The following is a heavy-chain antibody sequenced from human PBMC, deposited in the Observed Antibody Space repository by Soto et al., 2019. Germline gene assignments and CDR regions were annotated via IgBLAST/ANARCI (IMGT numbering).Heavy chain of an antibody. V-gene: IGHV1-8*01. Sequence: GASVKVSCKASGYTFTSYDINWVRQATGQGLEWMGWMNPNSGNTGYAQKFQGRVTMTRNTSISTAYMELSSLRSEDTAVYYCARGRYSSSLGLDYYGMDVWGQGTTATVSS. CDR2: MNPNSGNT. D-gene: IGHD6-6*01. J-gene: IGHJ6*02. CDR3: ARGRYSSSLGLDYYGMDV. CDR1: GYTFTSYD.